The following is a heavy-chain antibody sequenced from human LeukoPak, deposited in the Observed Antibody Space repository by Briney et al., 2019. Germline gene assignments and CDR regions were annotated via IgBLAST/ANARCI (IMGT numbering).Heavy chain of an antibody. CDR3: ARDTSRGFDP. CDR2: IKDDGSQK. D-gene: IGHD6-13*01. V-gene: IGHV3-7*01. CDR1: GFNFIKYW. Sequence: GGSLRLSRAPSGFNFIKYWMTWVRQVPGKGLEWVANIKDDGSQKYYVDSVKGRFTISRDNGKKSLYLQMNSLRGEDTAVYYCARDTSRGFDPWGQGTLVTVSS. J-gene: IGHJ5*02.